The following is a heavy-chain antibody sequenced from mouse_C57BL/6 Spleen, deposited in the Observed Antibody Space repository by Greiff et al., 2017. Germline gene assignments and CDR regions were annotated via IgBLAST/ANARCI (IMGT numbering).Heavy chain of an antibody. Sequence: QVQLQQPGAELVKPGASVTLSCKASGYTFTSYGMHWVKQRPGQGLEWIENINPSNGGTNYNEKFKSKATLTVDKSSSTAYMQLLSLTSEDSAVYYCARGSNYYCNSLDYWGQGTSLTVSS. V-gene: IGHV1-53*01. CDR2: INPSNGGT. D-gene: IGHD1-1*01. CDR1: GYTFTSYG. CDR3: ARGSNYYCNSLDY. J-gene: IGHJ4*01.